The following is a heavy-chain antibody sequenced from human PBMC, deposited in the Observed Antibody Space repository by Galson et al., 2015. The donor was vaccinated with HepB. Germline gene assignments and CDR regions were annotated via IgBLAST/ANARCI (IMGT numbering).Heavy chain of an antibody. D-gene: IGHD3-3*01. Sequence: SLRLSCAASGFTFSSYWMSWVRQAPGKGLEWVANIKQDGSEKYYVDSVKGRFTISRDNAKNSLYLQMNSLRAEDTAVYYCARGYDFWSAPFTGYWGQGTLVTVSS. CDR2: IKQDGSEK. V-gene: IGHV3-7*04. CDR3: ARGYDFWSAPFTGY. CDR1: GFTFSSYW. J-gene: IGHJ4*02.